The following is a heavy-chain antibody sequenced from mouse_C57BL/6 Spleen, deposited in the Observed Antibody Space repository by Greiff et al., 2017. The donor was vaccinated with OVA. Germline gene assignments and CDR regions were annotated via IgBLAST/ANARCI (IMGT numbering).Heavy chain of an antibody. CDR1: GYTFTSYW. V-gene: IGHV1-55*01. J-gene: IGHJ4*01. CDR2: IYPGSGST. CDR3: ARAGDGYYRMAMDY. D-gene: IGHD2-3*01. Sequence: VQLQQPGAELVKPGASVKMSCKASGYTFTSYWITWVKQRPGQGLEWIGEIYPGSGSTNYNEKFKSKATLTVDTSSSTAYMQLSSLTSEDSAVYYCARAGDGYYRMAMDYWGQGTSVTVSS.